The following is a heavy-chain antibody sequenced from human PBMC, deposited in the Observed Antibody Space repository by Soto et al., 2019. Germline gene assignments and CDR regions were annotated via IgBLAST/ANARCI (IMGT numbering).Heavy chain of an antibody. D-gene: IGHD3-3*01. CDR1: GFTFSSYA. CDR2: ISGSGGST. J-gene: IGHJ6*03. V-gene: IGHV3-23*01. CDR3: AKAARPTSGYSAEGYYYYMDV. Sequence: GSLRLSCAASGFTFSSYAMSWVRQAPGTGLEWVSAISGSGGSTYYADSVKGRFTISRDNSKNTLYLQMNSLRAEDTAVYYCAKAARPTSGYSAEGYYYYMDVWGKGTTVTVSS.